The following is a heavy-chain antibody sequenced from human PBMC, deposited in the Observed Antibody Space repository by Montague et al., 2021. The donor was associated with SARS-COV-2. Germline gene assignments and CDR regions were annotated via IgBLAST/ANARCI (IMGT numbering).Heavy chain of an antibody. CDR3: ARDSGNYSGGLDY. Sequence: SETLSLTCTVSGGSISSYYWSWIRQPPGKGLEWIGYIYYTGSTKYNPSLKSRVTMSLDRPTNRFSLRLNSVTAADTAVYYCARDSGNYSGGLDYWGQGTLVTVSS. CDR1: GGSISSYY. J-gene: IGHJ4*02. CDR2: IYYTGST. D-gene: IGHD1-26*01. V-gene: IGHV4-59*01.